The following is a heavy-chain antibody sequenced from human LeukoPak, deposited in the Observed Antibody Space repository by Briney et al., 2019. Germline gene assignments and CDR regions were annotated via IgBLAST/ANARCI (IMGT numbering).Heavy chain of an antibody. Sequence: GGSLRLSCAASGFTFSSYAMHWVRQAPGKGLKWVAVISYDGSNKYYADSVKGRFTISRDNSKNTLYLQMNSLRAEDTAVYYCARDYHGMDVWGQGTTVTVSS. J-gene: IGHJ6*02. CDR1: GFTFSSYA. CDR3: ARDYHGMDV. V-gene: IGHV3-30*04. CDR2: ISYDGSNK.